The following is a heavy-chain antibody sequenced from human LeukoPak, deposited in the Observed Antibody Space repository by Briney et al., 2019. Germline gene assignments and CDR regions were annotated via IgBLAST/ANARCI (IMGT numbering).Heavy chain of an antibody. J-gene: IGHJ4*02. CDR3: AKLFRPNTYTYFSD. V-gene: IGHV4-59*01. CDR1: GGSISSYY. Sequence: SETLSLTCTVSGGSISSYYWSWIRQPPGKGLEWIGYIYYSGSTNYNPSLKSRVTISVDTSKNQFSLKLSSVTAADTAVYYCAKLFRPNTYTYFSDWGQGTLVTVSS. D-gene: IGHD5-18*01. CDR2: IYYSGST.